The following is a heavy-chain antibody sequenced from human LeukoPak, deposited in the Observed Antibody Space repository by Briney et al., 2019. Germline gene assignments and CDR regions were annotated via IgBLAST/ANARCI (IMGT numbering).Heavy chain of an antibody. Sequence: SETLSLTCSVSGGSISSYYWSWIRQSPGKGLEWIGYIYHSGSTNYNPSLNSRVTISVDTSKNQFSLKLSSVTAADTAVYYCASYSGSLLDYWGQGILVTVSS. D-gene: IGHD1-26*01. J-gene: IGHJ4*02. CDR3: ASYSGSLLDY. V-gene: IGHV4-59*01. CDR2: IYHSGST. CDR1: GGSISSYY.